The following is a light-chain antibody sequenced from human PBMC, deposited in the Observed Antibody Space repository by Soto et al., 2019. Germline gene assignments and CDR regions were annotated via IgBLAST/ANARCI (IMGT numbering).Light chain of an antibody. J-gene: IGKJ2*01. CDR1: QSISSW. Sequence: DIQMTQSPSTLSASVGDRVTITCRASQSISSWLAWYQQKPGKAPNLLIYKASSLESGVPSRFSGSGSGTDFTLTISSLQPDDFATYYGQQYNSLPYTFGQGTKLEIK. CDR3: QQYNSLPYT. V-gene: IGKV1-5*03. CDR2: KAS.